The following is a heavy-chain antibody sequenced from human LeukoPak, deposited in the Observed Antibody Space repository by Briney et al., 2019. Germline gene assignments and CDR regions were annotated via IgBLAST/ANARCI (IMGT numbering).Heavy chain of an antibody. V-gene: IGHV3-9*01. CDR2: ISFNSDNI. CDR1: GFTLRDYA. D-gene: IGHD3-10*01. CDR3: AKAKGFAAMYYFDY. J-gene: IGHJ4*02. Sequence: GKSLRLSCAASGFTLRDYAMHWVRQVPGKGLEWVSGISFNSDNIDYADSVKGRFTISRDNANNSLHLQMNSLTVEDTAWYYCAKAKGFAAMYYFDYWGQGALVTVSS.